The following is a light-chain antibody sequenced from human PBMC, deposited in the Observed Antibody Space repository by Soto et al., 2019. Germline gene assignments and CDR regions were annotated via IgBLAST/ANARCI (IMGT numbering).Light chain of an antibody. V-gene: IGKV1-33*01. CDR1: QSISSY. CDR3: QQYDSLPLT. J-gene: IGKJ5*01. Sequence: DIQMTQSPSSLSASVGDRVTITCRASQSISSYLIWYQQKPGKAPKLLIYDASDLETGVPSRCSGSGSGTGFTFTISSLQPEDFATYYCQQYDSLPLTFGQGTRLEIK. CDR2: DAS.